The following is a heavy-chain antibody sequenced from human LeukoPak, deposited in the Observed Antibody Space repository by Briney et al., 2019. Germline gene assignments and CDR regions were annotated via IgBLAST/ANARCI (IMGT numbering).Heavy chain of an antibody. D-gene: IGHD3-22*01. J-gene: IGHJ3*02. CDR3: ARDLGGPVTMTPSGLGHRAFDI. Sequence: PGGSLRLSCAASGFSLSGYWMHWVRQAPGKGLVWVSRISPEGSGTTYADSVKGRFTISRDTAKNTVYLQMNSLRAEDTALYYCARDLGGPVTMTPSGLGHRAFDIWGQGTMVTVSS. V-gene: IGHV3-74*03. CDR1: GFSLSGYW. CDR2: ISPEGSGT.